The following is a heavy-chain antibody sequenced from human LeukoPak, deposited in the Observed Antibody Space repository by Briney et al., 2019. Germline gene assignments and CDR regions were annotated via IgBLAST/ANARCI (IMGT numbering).Heavy chain of an antibody. CDR1: RFSFSSYG. J-gene: IGHJ4*02. V-gene: IGHV3-30*18. CDR3: AKGPHPYSSSWPIIYYFDY. D-gene: IGHD6-13*01. Sequence: PGRSLRLSCAASRFSFSSYGMHWVRQAPGKGLEWVAIISYDGSNKYYADSVKGRFTISRDNSKNTLYLQMNSLRAEDTAVYYCAKGPHPYSSSWPIIYYFDYWGQGTLVTVSS. CDR2: ISYDGSNK.